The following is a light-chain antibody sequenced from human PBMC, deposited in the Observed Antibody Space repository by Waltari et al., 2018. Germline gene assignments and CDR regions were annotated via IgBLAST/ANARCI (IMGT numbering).Light chain of an antibody. V-gene: IGLV2-8*01. Sequence: QSALTQPPSAYGSPGQSVTISCTGTSGDVGGYNYVSWYQHPPGKAPKVLIYEVSKRPSGVPDRFSGSKSGNTASLTVSGLQGEDEADYYCVSYAAGSNYVFGTGTKVTVL. CDR3: VSYAAGSNYV. CDR2: EVS. CDR1: SGDVGGYNY. J-gene: IGLJ1*01.